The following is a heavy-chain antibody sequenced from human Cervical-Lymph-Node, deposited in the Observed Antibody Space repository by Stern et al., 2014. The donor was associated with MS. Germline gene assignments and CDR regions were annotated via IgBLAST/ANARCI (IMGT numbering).Heavy chain of an antibody. CDR1: GFTISNYA. V-gene: IGHV3-23*04. Sequence: EVQLVESGGGLAQPGGSLRLSCAASGFTISNYAMTWVRQAPGKGLEWVSSMSVSGDNTLYADSVKGRFPTSRDNFKNTLYLQMNNLGADDTAVYYCAKGGTPGQWTALIIPDERKFDSWGQGTLVIVSS. D-gene: IGHD2-21*01. CDR3: AKGGTPGQWTALIIPDERKFDS. J-gene: IGHJ4*02. CDR2: MSVSGDNT.